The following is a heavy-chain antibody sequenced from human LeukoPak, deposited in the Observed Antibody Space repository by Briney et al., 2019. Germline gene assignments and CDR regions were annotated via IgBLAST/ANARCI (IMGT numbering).Heavy chain of an antibody. D-gene: IGHD3-10*01. CDR1: GFTFSSYW. Sequence: PGGSLRLSCAASGFTFSSYWMHWVRQAPGKGLVWVSRINSDGSSTSYADSVKGRFTVSRDNAKNSLYLQMNSLRVEDTAVYYCAASRSSGDPIYWGQGTLVTVSS. V-gene: IGHV3-74*01. CDR2: INSDGSST. J-gene: IGHJ4*02. CDR3: AASRSSGDPIY.